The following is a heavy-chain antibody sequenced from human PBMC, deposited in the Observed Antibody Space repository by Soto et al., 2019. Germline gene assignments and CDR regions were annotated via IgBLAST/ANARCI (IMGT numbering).Heavy chain of an antibody. J-gene: IGHJ6*02. D-gene: IGHD1-26*01. CDR2: IYYSGRT. V-gene: IGHV4-31*03. CDR3: ARDPGGSELRGIDV. CDR1: GGTISSGGYY. Sequence: QVQLQESGPGLVKPSQTLSLTCTVSGGTISSGGYYWSWIRQHPGKGLEWIGYIYYSGRTYYNPSLKSRVTISVHTSKNQFSLKLSSVTAADTAVYYCARDPGGSELRGIDVWGQGTTGNVSS.